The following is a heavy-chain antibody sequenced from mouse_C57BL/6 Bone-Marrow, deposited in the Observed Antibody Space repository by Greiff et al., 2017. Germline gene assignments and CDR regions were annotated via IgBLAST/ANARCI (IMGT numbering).Heavy chain of an antibody. CDR3: TRSGLRPWFAY. Sequence: VHVKQSGAELVKPGASVKLSCKASGYTFTSYWMHWVKQRPGQGLEWIGAIYPGNSDTSYNQKFKGKAKLTAVTSASTAYMELSSLTNEDSAVYYCTRSGLRPWFAYWGQGTLVTVSA. V-gene: IGHV1-5*01. CDR2: IYPGNSDT. D-gene: IGHD2-4*01. J-gene: IGHJ3*01. CDR1: GYTFTSYW.